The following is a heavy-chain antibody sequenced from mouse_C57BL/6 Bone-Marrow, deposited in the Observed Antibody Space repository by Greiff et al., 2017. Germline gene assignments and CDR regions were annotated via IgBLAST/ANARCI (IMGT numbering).Heavy chain of an antibody. J-gene: IGHJ3*01. V-gene: IGHV1-39*01. CDR1: GYSFTDSN. CDR2: INPNYGTT. D-gene: IGHD2-1*01. CDR3: ARRLYYAGCAY. Sequence: LVESGPELVKPGASVTISCKASGYSFTDSNMNWVKQSNGKSLEWIGVINPNYGTTSYNQKFKGKATLTVDQSSSTAYMQLNSLTSEASAVYYCARRLYYAGCAYWGQGTLVTVSA.